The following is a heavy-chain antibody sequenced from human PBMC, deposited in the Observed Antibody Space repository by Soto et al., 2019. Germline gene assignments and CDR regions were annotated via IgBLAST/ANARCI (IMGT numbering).Heavy chain of an antibody. Sequence: QVQLQQWGAGLLKPSETLSLTCAVYGGSFSGYYWSWIRQPPGKGLEWIVEINHSGSTNYNPSLKRRVTISVDTSKNQFSLKLSSVTAADTAVYYCARGRGVVVPAAYNWFDPWGQGTLVTVSS. V-gene: IGHV4-34*01. D-gene: IGHD2-2*01. CDR3: ARGRGVVVPAAYNWFDP. CDR1: GGSFSGYY. CDR2: INHSGST. J-gene: IGHJ5*02.